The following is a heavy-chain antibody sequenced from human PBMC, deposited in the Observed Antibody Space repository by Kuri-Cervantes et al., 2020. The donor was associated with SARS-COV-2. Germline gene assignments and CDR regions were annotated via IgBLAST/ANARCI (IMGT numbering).Heavy chain of an antibody. CDR3: AKHQILYGDYSLFDY. CDR2: IRYDGSNK. J-gene: IGHJ4*02. CDR1: GFTFSSYG. Sequence: GESLKISCAASGFTFSSYGMHWVRQAPGKGPEWVAFIRYDGSNKYYADSVKGRFTISRDNSKNTLYLQMNSLRAEDTAVYYCAKHQILYGDYSLFDYWGQGTLVTVSS. V-gene: IGHV3-30*02. D-gene: IGHD4-17*01.